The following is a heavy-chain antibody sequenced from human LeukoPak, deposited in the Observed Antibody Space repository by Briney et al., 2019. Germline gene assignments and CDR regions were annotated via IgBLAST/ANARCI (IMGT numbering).Heavy chain of an antibody. Sequence: ASVKVSCKASGYTFTSYAMNWVRQAPGQGLEWMGWINTNTGNPTYAQGFTGRFVFSLDTSVSTAYLQISSLKAEDTAVYYCARGIAAAAVPYGDYSYWGQGTLVTVSS. V-gene: IGHV7-4-1*02. CDR1: GYTFTSYA. CDR3: ARGIAAAAVPYGDYSY. D-gene: IGHD6-13*01. J-gene: IGHJ4*02. CDR2: INTNTGNP.